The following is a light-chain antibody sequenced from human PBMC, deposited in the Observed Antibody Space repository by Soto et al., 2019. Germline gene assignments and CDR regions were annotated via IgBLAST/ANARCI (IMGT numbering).Light chain of an antibody. V-gene: IGKV1-9*01. Sequence: DIQLTQSPSFLSASVGDRLTITCRASQDIRSSLAWYQQKPGKAPNLLIYTVSTLQSGVPSRFSGSRSGTEFTLTISSLQPEDVATDYCQQFNSSPFPFGGGTKVEI. J-gene: IGKJ4*01. CDR1: QDIRSS. CDR2: TVS. CDR3: QQFNSSPFP.